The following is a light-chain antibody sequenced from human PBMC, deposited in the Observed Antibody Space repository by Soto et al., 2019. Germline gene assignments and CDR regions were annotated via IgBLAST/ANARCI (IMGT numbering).Light chain of an antibody. CDR1: QSISSW. CDR2: KAS. J-gene: IGKJ1*01. Sequence: DIQMTQSPSTLSASVGERVTITCRASQSISSWLAWYQQKPGKAPKLLIYKASSLESGVPSRFSGSGSGTEFTLTISSLQPDDFATYYCQQYNSYPWRFGQGTKVEIK. CDR3: QQYNSYPWR. V-gene: IGKV1-5*03.